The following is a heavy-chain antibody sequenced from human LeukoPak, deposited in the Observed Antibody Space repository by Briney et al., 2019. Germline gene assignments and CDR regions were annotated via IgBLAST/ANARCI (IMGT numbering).Heavy chain of an antibody. Sequence: SPTLSLTCDLSGDSVSSDNVAWNWLRQSPSRGLEWLGSTYYRSQWLQQYRVSLKGRVPNNPDTSKNQIPLQLNSVTPDDTGIYFCARWIHATVGLDYWGQGTLVRVSS. V-gene: IGHV6-1*01. CDR1: GDSVSSDNVA. J-gene: IGHJ4*02. CDR3: ARWIHATVGLDY. D-gene: IGHD1-26*01. CDR2: TYYRSQWLQ.